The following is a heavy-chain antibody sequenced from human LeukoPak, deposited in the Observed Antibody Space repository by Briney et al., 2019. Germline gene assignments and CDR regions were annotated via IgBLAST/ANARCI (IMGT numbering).Heavy chain of an antibody. CDR3: APPLRVSGSSYAGYFQH. CDR1: GFTFSSYA. J-gene: IGHJ1*01. V-gene: IGHV3-23*01. CDR2: ISGSGGST. Sequence: PGGSLRLSCAASGFTFSSYAMSWVRQAPGKGLEWVSSISGSGGSTYYADSGKGRFTISRDNSKNTLYLQMDSLRADDTAVYYCAPPLRVSGSSYAGYFQHWGQGTLVTVSS. D-gene: IGHD3-10*01.